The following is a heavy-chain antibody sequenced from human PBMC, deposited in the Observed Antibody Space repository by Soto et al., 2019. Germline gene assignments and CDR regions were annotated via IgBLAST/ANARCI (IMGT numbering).Heavy chain of an antibody. CDR1: GFIFSRYG. J-gene: IGHJ4*02. D-gene: IGHD2-21*02. V-gene: IGHV3-30*03. Sequence: QVQLVESGGGVVQSGGSLRLSCGGSGFIFSRYGMHWVRQAPGKGLEWVTGISYDGGERFYADSVKDRFTISRDNSKNRLDLQMSSLRPEDTAVYYCARDLPLYCRGDCNFDFWGQGTLVTVSS. CDR2: ISYDGGER. CDR3: ARDLPLYCRGDCNFDF.